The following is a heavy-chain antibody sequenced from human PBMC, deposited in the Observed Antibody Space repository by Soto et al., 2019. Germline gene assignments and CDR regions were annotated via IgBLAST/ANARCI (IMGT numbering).Heavy chain of an antibody. D-gene: IGHD6-13*01. CDR3: ARDLSTIAAAPHLQY. V-gene: IGHV3-33*01. CDR2: IWYDGSNK. CDR1: GFTFSSYG. Sequence: GGSLRLSCAASGFTFSSYGMHWVRQAPGKGLEWVAVIWYDGSNKYYADSVKGRFTISRDNSKNTLYLQMNSLRAEDTAVYYCARDLSTIAAAPHLQYWGQGTLVTVSS. J-gene: IGHJ4*02.